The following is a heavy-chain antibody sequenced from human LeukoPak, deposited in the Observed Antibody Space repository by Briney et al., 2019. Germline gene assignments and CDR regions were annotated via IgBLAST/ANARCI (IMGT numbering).Heavy chain of an antibody. V-gene: IGHV3-23*01. CDR3: ARGPYCGGTTCYSIGAFDI. Sequence: PGGSLRLSCVASGFSFSSYWMSWVRQAPGKGLEWVSAISGSGNTTHHSDSVKGRFNISRDNSKSTLFLQMNSLSAEDTAVYYCARGPYCGGTTCYSIGAFDIWGQGTMVTVSS. D-gene: IGHD2-2*01. CDR1: GFSFSSYW. CDR2: ISGSGNTT. J-gene: IGHJ3*02.